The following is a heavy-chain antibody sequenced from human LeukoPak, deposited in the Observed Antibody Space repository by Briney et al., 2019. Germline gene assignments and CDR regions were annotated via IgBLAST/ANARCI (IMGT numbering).Heavy chain of an antibody. V-gene: IGHV3-23*01. CDR3: ARDGEGYYDSSGYQPTEYFHH. Sequence: PGGSLRLSCVGSGFTFRSHAMSWVRQAPEKGLEFVSGIYENGGTTYYADSVKGRFSISRDNSMYTLYLQMNSLRAEDTAVYYCARDGEGYYDSSGYQPTEYFHHWGQGTLVTVSS. J-gene: IGHJ1*01. D-gene: IGHD3-22*01. CDR1: GFTFRSHA. CDR2: IYENGGTT.